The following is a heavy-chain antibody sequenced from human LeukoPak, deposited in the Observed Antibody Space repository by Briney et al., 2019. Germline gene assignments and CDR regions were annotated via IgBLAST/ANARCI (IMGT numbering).Heavy chain of an antibody. Sequence: GRSLRLSCAASGFTFSSYGMHWVRQAPGKGLEWVAVISYDGSNKYYADSVKGRFTISRDNSKNTLYLQMNSLRAEDTAAYYCAKDLRDGYKNYYYYGMDVWGQGTTVTVSS. V-gene: IGHV3-30*18. D-gene: IGHD5-24*01. J-gene: IGHJ6*02. CDR1: GFTFSSYG. CDR2: ISYDGSNK. CDR3: AKDLRDGYKNYYYYGMDV.